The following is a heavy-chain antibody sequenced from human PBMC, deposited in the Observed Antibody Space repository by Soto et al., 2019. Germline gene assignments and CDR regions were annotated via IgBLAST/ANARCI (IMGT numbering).Heavy chain of an antibody. D-gene: IGHD4-17*01. Sequence: QVQLVESGGGVVQPGRSLRLSCAASGFTFSSYGMHWVRQAPGKGLEWVAVIWYDGSNKYYADSVKGRFTISRDNSKNTLYLQMNSLRAEDTAVYYCARGEYGDYEHAFDIWGQGTMVTVSS. CDR3: ARGEYGDYEHAFDI. CDR2: IWYDGSNK. V-gene: IGHV3-33*01. CDR1: GFTFSSYG. J-gene: IGHJ3*02.